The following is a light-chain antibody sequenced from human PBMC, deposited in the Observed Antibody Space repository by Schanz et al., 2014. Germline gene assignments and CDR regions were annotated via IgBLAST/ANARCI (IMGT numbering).Light chain of an antibody. CDR3: LQHNTFPLT. J-gene: IGKJ4*01. CDR2: RAS. V-gene: IGKV1-5*03. CDR1: QSISIW. Sequence: DIQMTQSPSTLSAYVGDRVTITCRASQSISIWLAWYQQKPGKAPKLLIHRASSLESGVPLRFSGSGSGTEFTLTISSLQPDDFATYYCLQHNTFPLTFGGGTKVEIK.